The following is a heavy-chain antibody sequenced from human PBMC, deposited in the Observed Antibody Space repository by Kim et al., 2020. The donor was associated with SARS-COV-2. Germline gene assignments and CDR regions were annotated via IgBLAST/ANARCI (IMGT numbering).Heavy chain of an antibody. V-gene: IGHV4-34*01. Sequence: YNPSLKSRVTISVDTSKNQFSLKLSSVTAADTAVYYCARVTLRYRTGYDYWGQGTLVTVSS. J-gene: IGHJ4*02. CDR3: ARVTLRYRTGYDY. D-gene: IGHD3-9*01.